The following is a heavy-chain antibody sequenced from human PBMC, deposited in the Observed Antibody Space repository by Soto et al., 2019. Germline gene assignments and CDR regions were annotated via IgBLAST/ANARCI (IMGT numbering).Heavy chain of an antibody. CDR3: AKDLERSSGCFDY. CDR2: ISGSGGST. J-gene: IGHJ4*02. Sequence: PGGSLRLSCAASGFTFSSYAMSWVRQAPGKGLEWVSAISGSGGSTYYADSVKGRFTISRDNSKNTLYLQMNSLRAEDTAVYDCAKDLERSSGCFDYWGQGTLVTVSS. V-gene: IGHV3-23*01. CDR1: GFTFSSYA. D-gene: IGHD6-19*01.